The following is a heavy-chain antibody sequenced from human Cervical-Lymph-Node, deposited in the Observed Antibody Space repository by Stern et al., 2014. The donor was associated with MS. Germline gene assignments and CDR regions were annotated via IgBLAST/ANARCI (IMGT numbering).Heavy chain of an antibody. CDR1: GFTFDDYA. J-gene: IGHJ6*02. CDR2: ISGNGGKT. CDR3: AKDMRGGSSYAMDV. Sequence: EVQLVESRGGLVQPGRSLRLSCAASGFTFDDYAMHWVRQAPGEGLEWVSGISGNGGKTDYADSVKGRFTISRDNAKNSLYLQMDSLRAEDTALYYCAKDMRGGSSYAMDVWGQGTTVTVSS. D-gene: IGHD6-6*01. V-gene: IGHV3-9*01.